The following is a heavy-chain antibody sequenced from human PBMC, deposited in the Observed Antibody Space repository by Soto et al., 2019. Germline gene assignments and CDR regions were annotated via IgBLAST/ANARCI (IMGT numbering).Heavy chain of an antibody. D-gene: IGHD1-1*01. Sequence: GGSLRLSCAASGFTFSSHWTHWVRQAPGKGLVWVSHIGPSGSGTRDADSVQGRFTISRDNARNTLYLQMNSLRDEDTAVYYCTRDNNWSYDYWGQGILVTVSS. J-gene: IGHJ4*02. CDR1: GFTFSSHW. V-gene: IGHV3-74*01. CDR3: TRDNNWSYDY. CDR2: IGPSGSGT.